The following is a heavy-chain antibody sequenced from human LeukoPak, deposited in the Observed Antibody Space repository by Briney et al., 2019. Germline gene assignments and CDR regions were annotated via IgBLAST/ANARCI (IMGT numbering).Heavy chain of an antibody. CDR1: GGSISGGGYY. Sequence: PSETLSLTCTVSGGSISGGGYYWSWIRQHPGKGLEWIGYIYYSGSTYYNPSLKSRVTISVDTSKNQFSLKLSSVTAADTAVYYCAREIYGDYGYFDYWGQGTLVTVSS. D-gene: IGHD4-17*01. V-gene: IGHV4-31*03. CDR2: IYYSGST. J-gene: IGHJ4*02. CDR3: AREIYGDYGYFDY.